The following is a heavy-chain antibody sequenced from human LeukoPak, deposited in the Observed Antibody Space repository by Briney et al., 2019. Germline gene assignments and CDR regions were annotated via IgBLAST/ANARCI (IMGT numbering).Heavy chain of an antibody. J-gene: IGHJ4*02. CDR2: IYYSGST. V-gene: IGHV4-39*07. CDR1: GGSISSSSYY. CDR3: ARDSSGYYIV. Sequence: SETLSLTCTVSGGSISSSSYYWGWIRQPPGKGLEWIGSIYYSGSTYYNPSLKSRVTISVDTSKNQFSLKLSSVTAADTAVYYCARDSSGYYIVWGQGTLVTVSS. D-gene: IGHD3-22*01.